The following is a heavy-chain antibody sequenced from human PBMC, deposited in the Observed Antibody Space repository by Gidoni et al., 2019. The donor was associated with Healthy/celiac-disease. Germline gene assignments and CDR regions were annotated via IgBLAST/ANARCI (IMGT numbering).Heavy chain of an antibody. Sequence: EVQLVESGGGLVQPGGSLRLSCAAYGFPFSRYWMHWVRQAPGKWLVWVSRINSDGSSTSYADSVKGRFTISRYNAKNTLYLQMNSLRAEDTAVYYCASGYSYGLNYFDYWGQGTLVTVSS. CDR3: ASGYSYGLNYFDY. D-gene: IGHD5-18*01. CDR2: INSDGSST. J-gene: IGHJ4*02. CDR1: GFPFSRYW. V-gene: IGHV3-74*01.